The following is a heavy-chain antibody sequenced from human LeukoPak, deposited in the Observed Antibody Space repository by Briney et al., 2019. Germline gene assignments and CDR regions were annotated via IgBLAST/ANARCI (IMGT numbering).Heavy chain of an antibody. CDR3: ARGRGIAVAGLVDY. CDR1: GGSFSGYY. CDR2: INHSGST. J-gene: IGHJ4*02. Sequence: SETLSLTCAVYGGSFSGYYWSWIRQPPGKGLEWIGEINHSGSTNYNPSLKSRVTISVDTSKNQFSLKLSSVTAADTAVYYCARGRGIAVAGLVDYWGQGTLATVSS. V-gene: IGHV4-34*01. D-gene: IGHD6-19*01.